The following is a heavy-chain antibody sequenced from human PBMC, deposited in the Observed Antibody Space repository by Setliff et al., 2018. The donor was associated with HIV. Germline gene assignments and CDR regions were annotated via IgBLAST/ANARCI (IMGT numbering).Heavy chain of an antibody. Sequence: PSETLSLTCIVSGASISTYSWSWIRQSPGKGLECIGYISTSGSTNYNPSLKSRVTISLDTSKNQFSLKLTSVTAADTAVYYCARHPDSGVYYSPLLNNWYFDLWGPGTLVTVSS. V-gene: IGHV4-4*09. CDR2: ISTSGST. CDR1: GASISTYS. J-gene: IGHJ2*01. D-gene: IGHD3-22*01. CDR3: ARHPDSGVYYSPLLNNWYFDL.